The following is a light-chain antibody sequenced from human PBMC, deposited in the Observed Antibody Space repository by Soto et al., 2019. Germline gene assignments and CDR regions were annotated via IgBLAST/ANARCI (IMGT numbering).Light chain of an antibody. Sequence: EIVLAQSPGTLSLSPGERATLSCRASQSVTNSFLAWYQQKPGQAPSLLIYSASRRATGIPDRFTGSGSGTDFTLTISRLEPEDFAVYYCQQYVSSPWAFGQGTKVEI. CDR1: QSVTNSF. V-gene: IGKV3-20*01. CDR3: QQYVSSPWA. CDR2: SAS. J-gene: IGKJ1*01.